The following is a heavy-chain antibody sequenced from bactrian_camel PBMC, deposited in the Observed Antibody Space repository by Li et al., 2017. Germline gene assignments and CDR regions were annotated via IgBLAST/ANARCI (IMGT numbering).Heavy chain of an antibody. J-gene: IGHJ6*01. CDR1: GLDFSRWY. D-gene: IGHD5*01. CDR2: ISWNSDSA. CDR3: VTARAVGTSRPFGY. V-gene: IGHV3S40*01. Sequence: VQLVESGGGLVQPGGSLRLSCAASGLDFSRWYMAWVRQTPGKGLEWVSSISWNSDSANYADTVKGQFIISRDNAKNTVYLQMNSLKPEDTAVYYCVTARAVGTSRPFGYWGQGTQVTVS.